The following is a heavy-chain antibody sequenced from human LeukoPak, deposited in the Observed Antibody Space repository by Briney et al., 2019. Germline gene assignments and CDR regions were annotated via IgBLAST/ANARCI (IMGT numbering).Heavy chain of an antibody. CDR3: AKVGTTVTTYYYYYMDV. V-gene: IGHV3-23*01. J-gene: IGHJ6*03. CDR1: GFTFSSYV. Sequence: GGSLRLSCAASGFTFSSYVMSWVRQAPGKGLEWVSSSGSGGNTYYADSVKGRFTISRDNSKNTLYLQMNSLRAGDTAVYYCAKVGTTVTTYYYYYMDVWGIGTTVTISS. D-gene: IGHD4-17*01. CDR2: SGSGGNT.